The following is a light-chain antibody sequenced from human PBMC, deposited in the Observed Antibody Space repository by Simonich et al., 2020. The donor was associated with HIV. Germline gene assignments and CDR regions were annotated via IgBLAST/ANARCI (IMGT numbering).Light chain of an antibody. CDR3: CSYAGIYTFWV. J-gene: IGLJ3*02. V-gene: IGLV2-11*01. CDR1: SSDVGGYNY. Sequence: QSALTQPASVSGSPGQSITISCTGTSSDVGGYNYVSWYQQHPGKAPKLMIYEVAKRPSGVPDRFSGSKSGNTASLTISGLQAEDEGDYYCCSYAGIYTFWVFGGGTKLTVL. CDR2: EVA.